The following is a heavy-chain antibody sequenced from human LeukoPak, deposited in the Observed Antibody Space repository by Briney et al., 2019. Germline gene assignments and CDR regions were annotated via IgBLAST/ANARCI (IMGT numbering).Heavy chain of an antibody. CDR1: GYTFTSYG. D-gene: IGHD3-22*01. Sequence: ASVKVSCKASGYTFTSYGISWVRQAPGQGLEWMGWISAYNGNTNYAQKLQGRVTMTTDTSTSTAYMELSSLRSEDTAVYYSARDTKSSGSPLFDPWGQGTLVTVYS. CDR2: ISAYNGNT. CDR3: ARDTKSSGSPLFDP. V-gene: IGHV1-18*01. J-gene: IGHJ5*02.